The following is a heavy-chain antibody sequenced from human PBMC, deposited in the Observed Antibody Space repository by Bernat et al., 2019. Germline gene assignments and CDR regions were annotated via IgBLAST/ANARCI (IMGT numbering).Heavy chain of an antibody. CDR3: ARRSPLRYFDPNAFDI. CDR2: IIPIFGTA. CDR1: GGTFSSYA. V-gene: IGHV1-69*01. Sequence: QVQLVQSGAEVKKPGSSVKVSCKASGGTFSSYAISWVRQAPGQGLEWMGGIIPIFGTANYAQKFKGRVTITADESTSTAYMELGSLRSEDTAVYYCARRSPLRYFDPNAFDIWGQGTMVTVSS. J-gene: IGHJ3*02. D-gene: IGHD3-9*01.